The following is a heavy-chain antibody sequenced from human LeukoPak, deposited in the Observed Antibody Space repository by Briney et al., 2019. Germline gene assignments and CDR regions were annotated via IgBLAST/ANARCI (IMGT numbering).Heavy chain of an antibody. V-gene: IGHV1-69*04. CDR1: GGTFSSYA. Sequence: SVKVSCKASGGTFSSYAISWVRQAPGQGLEWMGRIIPILGIANYAQKFQGRVTITADESTSTAYMELSSLRSEDTAVYYCAREGYCSSTSCKRYFQHWGQGTLVTVSS. D-gene: IGHD2-2*01. CDR2: IIPILGIA. CDR3: AREGYCSSTSCKRYFQH. J-gene: IGHJ1*01.